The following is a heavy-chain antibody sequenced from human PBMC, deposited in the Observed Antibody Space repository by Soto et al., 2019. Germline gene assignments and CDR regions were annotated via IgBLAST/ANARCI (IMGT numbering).Heavy chain of an antibody. D-gene: IGHD4-17*01. CDR1: GGTFSSYT. CDR3: ARDRDYGGNSGAFDI. CDR2: IIPILGIA. J-gene: IGHJ3*02. V-gene: IGHV1-69*08. Sequence: QVQLVQSGAAVKKPGSSVKVSCKASGGTFSSYTISWVRQAPGQGLEWMGRIIPILGIANYAQKFQGRVTITADKSTSTAYMELSSLRSEDTAVYYCARDRDYGGNSGAFDIWGQGTMVTVSS.